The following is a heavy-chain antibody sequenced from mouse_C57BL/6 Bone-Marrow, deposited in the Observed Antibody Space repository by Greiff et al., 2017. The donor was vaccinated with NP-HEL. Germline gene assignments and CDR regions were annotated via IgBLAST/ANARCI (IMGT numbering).Heavy chain of an antibody. D-gene: IGHD2-5*01. J-gene: IGHJ3*01. Sequence: EVQVVESGGDLVKPGGSLKLSCAASGFTFSSSGMSWVRQTPDQRLEWVATISSGGSYTYYPDSVKGRFTISRDNAKNTLYLQMSSLKSEDTAMYYCARPPYYSNYAWFAYWGQGTLVTVSA. V-gene: IGHV5-6*01. CDR1: GFTFSSSG. CDR3: ARPPYYSNYAWFAY. CDR2: ISSGGSYT.